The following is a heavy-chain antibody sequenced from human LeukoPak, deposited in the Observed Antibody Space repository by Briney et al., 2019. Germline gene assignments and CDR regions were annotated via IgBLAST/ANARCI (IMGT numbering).Heavy chain of an antibody. Sequence: GGSLRLSCEASGFTFSSYAMSWVRQAPGKGLEWVSGIRAGGGSTYYADSVKGRFTISRDNSKNTLYLQMNSLRAEDSAVYYCAKDKVLDPWGQGTLVTVSS. J-gene: IGHJ5*02. CDR1: GFTFSSYA. D-gene: IGHD1-14*01. CDR3: AKDKVLDP. V-gene: IGHV3-23*01. CDR2: IRAGGGST.